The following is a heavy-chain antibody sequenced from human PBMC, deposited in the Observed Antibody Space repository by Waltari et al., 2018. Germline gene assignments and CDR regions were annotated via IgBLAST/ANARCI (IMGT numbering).Heavy chain of an antibody. CDR3: ATVWGTSYTGIPDY. CDR1: GYTLTELS. V-gene: IGHV1-24*01. D-gene: IGHD3-16*01. Sequence: QVQLVQSGAEVKKPGASVKVSCKVSGYTLTELSMHWVRQAPGNGLEWMGGFDPEDGGTIYAQTFQGRVTMTEDTSTDTAYMELSSLRSEDTAVYYCATVWGTSYTGIPDYWGQGTLVTVSS. CDR2: FDPEDGGT. J-gene: IGHJ4*02.